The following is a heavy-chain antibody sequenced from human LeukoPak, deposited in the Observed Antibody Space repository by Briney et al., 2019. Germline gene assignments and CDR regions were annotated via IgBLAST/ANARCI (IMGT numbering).Heavy chain of an antibody. Sequence: GGSLRLSCAASGFTFSSYAMHWVRQAPGKGLEWVAVISYDGSNKYYADSVKGRFTISRDNSKNTLYLQMNSLRAEDTAVYYCVRVSYYYDSSGYYYFDYWGQGTLVTVSS. CDR2: ISYDGSNK. V-gene: IGHV3-30*01. D-gene: IGHD3-22*01. CDR1: GFTFSSYA. CDR3: VRVSYYYDSSGYYYFDY. J-gene: IGHJ4*02.